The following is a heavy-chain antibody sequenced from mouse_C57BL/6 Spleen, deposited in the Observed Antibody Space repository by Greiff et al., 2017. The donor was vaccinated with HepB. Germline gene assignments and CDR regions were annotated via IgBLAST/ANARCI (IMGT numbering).Heavy chain of an antibody. V-gene: IGHV1-80*01. CDR3: ARDYYGSSYQAWFAY. CDR1: GYAFSSYW. D-gene: IGHD1-1*01. Sequence: VQLQQSGAELVKPGASVKISCKASGYAFSSYWMNWVKQRPGKGLEWIGQIYPGDGDTNYNGKFKGKATLTADKSSSTAYMQLSSLTSEDSAVYFCARDYYGSSYQAWFAYWGQVTLVTVSA. J-gene: IGHJ3*01. CDR2: IYPGDGDT.